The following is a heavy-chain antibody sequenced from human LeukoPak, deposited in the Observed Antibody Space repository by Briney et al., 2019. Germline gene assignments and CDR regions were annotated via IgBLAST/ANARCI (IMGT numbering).Heavy chain of an antibody. V-gene: IGHV3-21*01. Sequence: GGSLRLSCAASGFTFSSYSMNWVRQAPGKGLEWVSSISSSSSYIYHADSVKGRFTISRDNAKNSLYLQMNSLRAEDTAVYYXARDHYYGGLRDYWGQGTLVTVSS. CDR1: GFTFSSYS. D-gene: IGHD3-10*01. CDR2: ISSSSSYI. J-gene: IGHJ4*02. CDR3: ARDHYYGGLRDY.